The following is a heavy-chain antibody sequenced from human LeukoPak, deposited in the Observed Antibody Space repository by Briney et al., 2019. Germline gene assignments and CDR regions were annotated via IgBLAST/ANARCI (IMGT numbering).Heavy chain of an antibody. CDR2: MNPNSGNT. J-gene: IGHJ6*02. D-gene: IGHD3-22*01. Sequence: ASVKVSCKASGYTFTSYDINWVRQATGQGLEWMRWMNPNSGNTGYAQKFQGRVTMTRNTSISTAYMELSSLRSEDTAVYYCARGYYDSSGYSFYYGMDVWGQGTTVTVSS. CDR1: GYTFTSYD. CDR3: ARGYYDSSGYSFYYGMDV. V-gene: IGHV1-8*01.